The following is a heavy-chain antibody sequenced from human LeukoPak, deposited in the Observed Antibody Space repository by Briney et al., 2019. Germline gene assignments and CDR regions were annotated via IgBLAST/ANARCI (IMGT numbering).Heavy chain of an antibody. V-gene: IGHV3-23*01. D-gene: IGHD2-2*01. CDR3: AKDHALDY. J-gene: IGHJ4*02. Sequence: PGGSLRLSCAASGFPFIRAWMSWFRQAPGKRLEWVSTISGSDGSTYYADSVKGRFTISRDNSKNTLYLQMNSLRAEDTAVYYCAKDHALDYWGQGTLVTVSS. CDR1: GFPFIRAW. CDR2: ISGSDGST.